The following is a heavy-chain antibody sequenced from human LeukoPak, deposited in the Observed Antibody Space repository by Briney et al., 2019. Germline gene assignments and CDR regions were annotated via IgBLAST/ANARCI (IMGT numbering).Heavy chain of an antibody. D-gene: IGHD4-17*01. Sequence: ASVKVSCKASGYTFTGYYMHWVRQAPGQGLEWMGWINPNSGGTNYAQKFQGRVTMTRDTSISTAYMELSRLRSDDTAVHYCARVPGVYGDYANYWGQGTLVTVSS. J-gene: IGHJ4*02. CDR3: ARVPGVYGDYANY. CDR1: GYTFTGYY. CDR2: INPNSGGT. V-gene: IGHV1-2*02.